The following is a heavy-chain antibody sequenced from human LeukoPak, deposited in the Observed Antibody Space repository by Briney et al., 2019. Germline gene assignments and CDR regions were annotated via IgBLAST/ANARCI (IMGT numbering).Heavy chain of an antibody. CDR3: AREIGCSSTSCYAAFDY. J-gene: IGHJ4*02. CDR2: INPNSGGT. Sequence: APVKVSCKASGYTFTGYYMHWVRQAPGQGLEWMGWINPNSGGTNYAQKFQGWVTMTRDTSISTAYMELSRLRSDDTAVYYCAREIGCSSTSCYAAFDYWGQGTLVTVSS. CDR1: GYTFTGYY. D-gene: IGHD2-2*01. V-gene: IGHV1-2*04.